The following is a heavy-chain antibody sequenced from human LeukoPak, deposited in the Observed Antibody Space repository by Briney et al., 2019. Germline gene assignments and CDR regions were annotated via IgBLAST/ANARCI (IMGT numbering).Heavy chain of an antibody. CDR3: VRVGSGYYDIQDY. V-gene: IGHV1-69*04. CDR2: IIPILGIA. J-gene: IGHJ4*02. CDR1: GGTFSSYA. D-gene: IGHD3-3*01. Sequence: ASVTVSCRASGGTFSSYAISWVRQAPGQGLEWMGRIIPILGIANYAQKFQGRVTITADKSTSTAYMELSSLRSEDTAVYYCVRVGSGYYDIQDYWGQGTLVTVSS.